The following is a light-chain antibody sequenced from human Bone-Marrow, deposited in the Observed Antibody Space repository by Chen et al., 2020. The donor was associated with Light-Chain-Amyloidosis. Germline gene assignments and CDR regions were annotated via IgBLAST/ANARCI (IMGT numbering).Light chain of an antibody. CDR3: QSADSSGTYEVI. J-gene: IGLJ2*01. Sequence: SYELTQPPSVSVSPGQTARITCSGDDLPTKYAYWYQQKPGQAPVLVIQRDTERPSGISERFSGASSGTTVTLTISGVQAEDEADYHCQSADSSGTYEVIFGGGTKLTVL. CDR2: RDT. CDR1: DLPTKY. V-gene: IGLV3-25*03.